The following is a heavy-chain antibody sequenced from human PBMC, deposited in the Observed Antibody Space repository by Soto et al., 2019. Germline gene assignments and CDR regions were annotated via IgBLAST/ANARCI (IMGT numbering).Heavy chain of an antibody. V-gene: IGHV3-11*06. D-gene: IGHD1-1*01. Sequence: GGSLRLSCAASGFTFSDHYMSWIRQAPGKGLEWIGYSSNSGSFTRYADSVKGRFSISRDNAKNSLYLQINSLRGDDTATYYCVRSGDNYNLLDYWGQGTPVTVSS. CDR3: VRSGDNYNLLDY. CDR1: GFTFSDHY. J-gene: IGHJ4*02. CDR2: SSNSGSFT.